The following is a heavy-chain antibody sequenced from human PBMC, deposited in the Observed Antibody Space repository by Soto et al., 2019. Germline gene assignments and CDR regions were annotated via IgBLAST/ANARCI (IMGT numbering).Heavy chain of an antibody. CDR1: VYTFTSYG. CDR3: ARDNRNWNYVSDY. D-gene: IGHD1-7*01. CDR2: ISAYNGNT. J-gene: IGHJ4*02. Sequence: SVKVSCKSSVYTFTSYGISLVRQAPGQGLEWMGWISAYNGNTNYAQKLQGRVTMTTDTSTSTAYMEMRSLRSDDTAVYYWARDNRNWNYVSDYWGQGTLVTVSS. V-gene: IGHV1-18*04.